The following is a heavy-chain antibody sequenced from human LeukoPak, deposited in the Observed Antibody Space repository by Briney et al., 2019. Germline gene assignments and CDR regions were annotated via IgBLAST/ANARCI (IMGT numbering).Heavy chain of an antibody. CDR1: GGSISSYY. V-gene: IGHV4-4*07. J-gene: IGHJ6*03. CDR3: ARVSWFPGTSYYYMDV. Sequence: PSETLSLTCTVSGGSISSYYWSWIRQPAGKGLEWIGRIYTSGSTNYNPSRKSRVTMSVDTSKNQFSLKLSSVTAADTAVYYCARVSWFPGTSYYYMDVWGKGTTVTVSS. CDR2: IYTSGST. D-gene: IGHD1-1*01.